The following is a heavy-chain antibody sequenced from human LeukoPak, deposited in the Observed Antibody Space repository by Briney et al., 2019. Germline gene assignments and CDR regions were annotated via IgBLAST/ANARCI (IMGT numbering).Heavy chain of an antibody. J-gene: IGHJ4*02. CDR3: AKEYKWLVHTYYFDY. CDR1: GFTFSSYG. V-gene: IGHV3-30*02. D-gene: IGHD6-19*01. CDR2: IQYDETKR. Sequence: PGGSLRLSCAAPGFTFSSYGFPWVPKSPGKGLEWGTFIQYDETKRDYADSVKGRFTISRDNSKSTLYLQMNSLRAEDTAVYYCAKEYKWLVHTYYFDYWGQGTLVTVSS.